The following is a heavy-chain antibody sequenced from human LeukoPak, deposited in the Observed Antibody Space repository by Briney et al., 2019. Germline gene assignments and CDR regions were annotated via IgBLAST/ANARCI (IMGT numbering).Heavy chain of an antibody. J-gene: IGHJ4*02. CDR2: ISSGSSTI. CDR3: ARGEYD. V-gene: IGHV3-48*02. D-gene: IGHD3-10*01. CDR1: GFTFRSYA. Sequence: PGVSLRLSCAASGFTFRSYAMTWVRQAPGKGLEWVSYISSGSSTIYYADSVRGRFAISRDNAKNLLYLQMNSLRDDDTAVYYCARGEYDWGQGTLVTVSS.